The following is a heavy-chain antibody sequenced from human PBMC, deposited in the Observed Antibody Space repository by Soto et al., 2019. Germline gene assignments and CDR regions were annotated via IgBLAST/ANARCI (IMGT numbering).Heavy chain of an antibody. J-gene: IGHJ3*02. V-gene: IGHV1-8*01. CDR3: ARTLYYYDSSGRDAFDI. CDR2: MNPNSGNT. D-gene: IGHD3-22*01. CDR1: GYTFTSYD. Sequence: QVQLVQSGAEVKKPGASVKVSCKASGYTFTSYDINWVRQATGQGLEWMGWMNPNSGNTGYAQKFQGRVTMTRNTSISTAYMELSSLRSEDTAVYYCARTLYYYDSSGRDAFDIWGLGTMVTVSS.